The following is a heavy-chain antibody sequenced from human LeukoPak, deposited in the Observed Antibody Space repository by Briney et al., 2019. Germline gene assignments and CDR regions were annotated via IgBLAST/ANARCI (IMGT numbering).Heavy chain of an antibody. CDR1: GGSIRDYQ. CDR2: INTNGRT. V-gene: IGHV4-4*09. J-gene: IGHJ4*02. CDR3: ASRNDILTGYVFDF. D-gene: IGHD3-9*01. Sequence: SETLSLTCAVSGGSIRDYQWSWIRQPPGKGLEWIGHINTNGRTDYNPSLRSRLTFSVDTSRDQFSLKLSSVTAADTAVYYCASRNDILTGYVFDFWGQGTLVTVSS.